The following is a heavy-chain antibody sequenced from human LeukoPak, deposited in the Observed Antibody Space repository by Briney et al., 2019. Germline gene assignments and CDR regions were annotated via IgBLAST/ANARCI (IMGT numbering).Heavy chain of an antibody. V-gene: IGHV1-69*05. CDR3: ARDRCSGGSCYPKPKQTPDAFDI. D-gene: IGHD2-15*01. Sequence: SVKVSCKASGGTFSSYAISWLRQAPGQGLEWMGRIIPIFGTANYAQKFQGRVTITTDESTSKAYMELSSLRSEDTAVYYCARDRCSGGSCYPKPKQTPDAFDIWGQGTMVTVSS. J-gene: IGHJ3*02. CDR1: GGTFSSYA. CDR2: IIPIFGTA.